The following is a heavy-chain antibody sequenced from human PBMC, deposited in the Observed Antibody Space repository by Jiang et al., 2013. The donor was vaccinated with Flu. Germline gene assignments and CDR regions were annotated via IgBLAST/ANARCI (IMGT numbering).Heavy chain of an antibody. CDR2: IVVGSGNT. J-gene: IGHJ4*02. CDR1: GFTFTSSA. CDR3: AAKGYCSGGSCAY. D-gene: IGHD2-15*01. Sequence: GAEVKKPGTSVKVSCKASGFTFTSSAVQWVRQARGQRLEWIGWIVVGSGNTNYAQKFQERVTITRDMSTSTAYMELSSLRSEDTAVYYCAAKGYCSGGSCAYWGQGTLVTVSS. V-gene: IGHV1-58*01.